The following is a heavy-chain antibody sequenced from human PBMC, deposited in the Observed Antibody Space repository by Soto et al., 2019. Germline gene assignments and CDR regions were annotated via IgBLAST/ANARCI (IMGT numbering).Heavy chain of an antibody. CDR3: ARGKGARRITGTADFQH. CDR2: INHSGST. CDR1: GGSFSGYY. V-gene: IGHV4-34*01. J-gene: IGHJ1*01. D-gene: IGHD1-7*01. Sequence: SETLSLTCAVYGGSFSGYYWSWIRQPPGKGLEWIGEINHSGSTNYNPSLKSRVTISVDTSKNQFSLKLSSVTAADTAVYYCARGKGARRITGTADFQHWGQGTLVTVSS.